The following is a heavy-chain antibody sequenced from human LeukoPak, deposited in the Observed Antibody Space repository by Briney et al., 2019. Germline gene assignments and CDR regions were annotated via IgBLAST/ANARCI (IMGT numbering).Heavy chain of an antibody. V-gene: IGHV4-59*01. Sequence: PSETLSLTCTLSGGSISSYYWSWIRQPPGKGLEWIGYIYYSGSTNYNPSLKSRVTISVDTSKNQFSLKLSSVTAADTAVYYCARGNIVVVPAAIKKYNWFDPWGQGTLVTVSS. D-gene: IGHD2-2*01. CDR3: ARGNIVVVPAAIKKYNWFDP. CDR1: GGSISSYY. J-gene: IGHJ5*02. CDR2: IYYSGST.